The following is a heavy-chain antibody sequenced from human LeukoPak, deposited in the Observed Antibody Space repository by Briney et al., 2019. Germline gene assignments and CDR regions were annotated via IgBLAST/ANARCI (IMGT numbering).Heavy chain of an antibody. CDR3: ARVGGYGSGSYYTVGVDY. D-gene: IGHD3-10*01. V-gene: IGHV1-18*01. CDR1: GYTFTSYG. CDR2: INVYNGDT. Sequence: GASVKVSCKASGYTFTSYGISWVRQAPGQGLEWMAWINVYNGDTYYAQKFQGRVTMTTDTSTSTAYMELRSLRADDTAVYYCARVGGYGSGSYYTVGVDYWGQGTLVTVSS. J-gene: IGHJ4*02.